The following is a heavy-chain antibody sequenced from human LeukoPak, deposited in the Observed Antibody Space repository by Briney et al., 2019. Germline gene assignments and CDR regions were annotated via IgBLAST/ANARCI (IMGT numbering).Heavy chain of an antibody. V-gene: IGHV4-34*01. Sequence: PSETLSLTCAVYGGSFSGYYWSWIRQPPGKGLEWIGEINHSGSTNHNPSLKSRVTIQVDTPNNQFSLKLSSVTAADTAVYDWANLSSPSRGWGQGTMVSVPS. CDR3: ANLSSPSRG. D-gene: IGHD6-13*01. CDR2: INHSGST. CDR1: GGSFSGYY. J-gene: IGHJ3*01.